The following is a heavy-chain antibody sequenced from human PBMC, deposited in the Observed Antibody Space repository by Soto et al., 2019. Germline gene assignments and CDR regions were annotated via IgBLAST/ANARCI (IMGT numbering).Heavy chain of an antibody. J-gene: IGHJ5*02. V-gene: IGHV4-4*07. CDR2: IYATGTT. Sequence: QVQLRESGPGLVKPSETLSLTCTVSGASISGFYWSWIRKSAGKGLEWIGRIYATGTTDYNPSLKRRVMMSVDTSKKQFSLKLRSVTAADTAVYYCVRDGTKTLRDWFDPWGQGISVTVSS. CDR1: GASISGFY. D-gene: IGHD1-1*01. CDR3: VRDGTKTLRDWFDP.